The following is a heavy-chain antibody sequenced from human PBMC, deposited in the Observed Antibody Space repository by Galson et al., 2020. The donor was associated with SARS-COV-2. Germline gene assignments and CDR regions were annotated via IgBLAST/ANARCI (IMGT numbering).Heavy chain of an antibody. CDR3: AGDSQLVYAEY. Sequence: ASVKVSCKASGNIFTGYYMHWVRQAPGQGLEWMGWINPNSGGTKYAQKFQGRVSMTRDTSSNTAYMELSRLTSDDTAVYYCAGDSQLVYAEYWGQGILVTVSS. J-gene: IGHJ4*02. CDR1: GNIFTGYY. CDR2: INPNSGGT. V-gene: IGHV1-2*02. D-gene: IGHD2-8*01.